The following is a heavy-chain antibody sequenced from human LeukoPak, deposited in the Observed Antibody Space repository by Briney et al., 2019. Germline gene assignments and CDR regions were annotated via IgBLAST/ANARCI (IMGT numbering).Heavy chain of an antibody. CDR1: GYTFTGYY. CDR3: ARDVIVGATGLNYYYYYYMDV. V-gene: IGHV1-2*02. Sequence: ASVKVSCKASGYTFTGYYMHWVRQAPGQGLEWMGWINPNSGGTNYAQKFQGRVTMTRDTSISTAYMELSRLRSDDTAVYYCARDVIVGATGLNYYYYYYMDVWGKGTTVTVSS. D-gene: IGHD1-26*01. CDR2: INPNSGGT. J-gene: IGHJ6*03.